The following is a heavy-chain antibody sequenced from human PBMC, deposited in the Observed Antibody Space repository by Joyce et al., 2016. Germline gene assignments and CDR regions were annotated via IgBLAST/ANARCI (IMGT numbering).Heavy chain of an antibody. V-gene: IGHV1-69*02. CDR3: ARDHCSGGRCFSSFDY. CDR2: INPMYGIT. Sequence: QVQLVQSGAEVKKPESSVKVSCPTSGGTFSGYSITWVRVAPGQGLEYMGRINPMYGITDDAEKFQGRVTITADRSSNTAYMELSSLRSEDTAVYYCARDHCSGGRCFSSFDYWGQGTLITVSS. J-gene: IGHJ4*02. CDR1: GGTFSGYS. D-gene: IGHD2-15*01.